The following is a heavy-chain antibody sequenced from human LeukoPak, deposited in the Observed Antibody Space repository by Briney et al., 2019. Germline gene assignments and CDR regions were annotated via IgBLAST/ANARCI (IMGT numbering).Heavy chain of an antibody. CDR1: GGSFSGYY. CDR2: INHSGST. CDR3: ARTRDHDAFDI. Sequence: SETLSLTCAVYGGSFSGYYWSWIRQPPGKGLEWIGEINHSGSTNYNPSLKSRVIISVDTSKNQFSLKLSSVTAADTAVYYCARTRDHDAFDIWGQGTMVTVSS. D-gene: IGHD3-10*01. V-gene: IGHV4-34*01. J-gene: IGHJ3*02.